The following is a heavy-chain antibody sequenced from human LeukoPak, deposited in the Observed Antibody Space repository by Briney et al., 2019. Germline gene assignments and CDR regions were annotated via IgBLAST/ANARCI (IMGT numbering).Heavy chain of an antibody. J-gene: IGHJ4*02. CDR3: ARASSGWSKLFDY. CDR1: GFTFSSYW. CDR2: IKQDGSEK. D-gene: IGHD6-19*01. Sequence: QPGGSLRLSCAASGFTFSSYWMSWVRQAPGKGLEWVANIKQDGSEKYYVDSVKGRFTISRDNAKNSLYLQMNSLRAEDTAVYYCARASSGWSKLFDYWGQGTLVTVSS. V-gene: IGHV3-7*01.